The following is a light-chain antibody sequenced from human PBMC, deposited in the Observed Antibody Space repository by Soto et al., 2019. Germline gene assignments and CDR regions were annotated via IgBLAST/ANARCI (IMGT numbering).Light chain of an antibody. V-gene: IGKV3-15*01. J-gene: IGKJ1*01. CDR2: GTF. Sequence: EIVMTQSPATLSVSPGGRATLSCRASQSISGTLAWYQQKPGQVPRLLIYGTFTRATGIPDRFSGSGSGTEFTLTISSLQSEDVAVYFCQEYDNWPPEGPFGQGTKVEI. CDR3: QEYDNWPPEGP. CDR1: QSISGT.